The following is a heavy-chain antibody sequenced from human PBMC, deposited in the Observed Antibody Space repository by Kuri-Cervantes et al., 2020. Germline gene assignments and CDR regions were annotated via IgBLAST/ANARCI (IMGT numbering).Heavy chain of an antibody. CDR1: GGSFSGYY. CDR2: INHSGST. V-gene: IGHV4-34*01. J-gene: IGHJ5*02. Sequence: GSLRLSCAVYGGSFSGYYWSWIRQPPGKGLEWIGEINHSGSTNYNPSLKSRVTISVDTSKDQFSLKLSSVTAADTAVYYCAREPAAGALWFDPWGQGTLVTVSS. D-gene: IGHD6-13*01. CDR3: AREPAAGALWFDP.